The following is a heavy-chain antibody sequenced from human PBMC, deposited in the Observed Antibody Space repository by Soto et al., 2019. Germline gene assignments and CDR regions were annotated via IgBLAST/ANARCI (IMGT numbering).Heavy chain of an antibody. CDR2: IKQDGSEK. Sequence: EVQLVESGGGLVQPGGSLRLSCAASGFTFSHYWMSWVRQAPGKGLEWVANIKQDGSEKYYVDSVKGRFTISRDNAKNSLCLQMNRLRAEDTAVYYCAREKGSGLFDYWGQGTLVTVSS. V-gene: IGHV3-7*01. CDR3: AREKGSGLFDY. J-gene: IGHJ4*02. CDR1: GFTFSHYW.